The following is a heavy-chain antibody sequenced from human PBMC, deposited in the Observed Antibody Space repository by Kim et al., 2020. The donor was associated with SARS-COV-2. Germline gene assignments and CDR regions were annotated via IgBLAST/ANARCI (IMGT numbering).Heavy chain of an antibody. V-gene: IGHV3-11*01. D-gene: IGHD2-15*01. CDR3: ARAGIGWNAFDI. CDR1: GFTFSGQF. J-gene: IGHJ3*02. Sequence: GGSLRLSCAASGFTFSGQFMNWIRQAPGKGLEWVSYTSSGSGNTIFYADSVKGRFTISRDNAKNSLYLQMNSLRAEDTAVYYCARAGIGWNAFDIWGLGTMVTVSS. CDR2: TSSGSGNTI.